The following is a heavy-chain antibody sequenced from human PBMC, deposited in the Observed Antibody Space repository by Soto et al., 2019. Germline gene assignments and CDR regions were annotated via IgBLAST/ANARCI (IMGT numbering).Heavy chain of an antibody. J-gene: IGHJ5*02. D-gene: IGHD2-15*01. Sequence: PSETLSLTCTVSGGSISSYYWSWIRQPPGKGLEWIGYIYYSGSTNYNPSLKSRVTISVDTSKNQFSLKLSSVTAADTAVYYCAREVVVVAATPVRDWFDPWGQGTLVTVSS. CDR3: AREVVVVAATPVRDWFDP. CDR2: IYYSGST. V-gene: IGHV4-59*12. CDR1: GGSISSYY.